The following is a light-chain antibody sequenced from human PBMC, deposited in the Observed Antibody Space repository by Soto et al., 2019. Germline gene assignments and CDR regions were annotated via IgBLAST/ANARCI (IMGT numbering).Light chain of an antibody. CDR2: GAS. J-gene: IGKJ4*01. CDR3: QQRYNWLT. V-gene: IGKV3D-20*02. Sequence: EIVLTQSTGTLSLSPGEGASLSCKASQSVYNNYLAWYQHKPGRSPRLLIYGASTRAAGIPDRFSGSGSGTDFTLTISRLEPEDSAVYYCQQRYNWLTFGGGTTVEIK. CDR1: QSVYNNY.